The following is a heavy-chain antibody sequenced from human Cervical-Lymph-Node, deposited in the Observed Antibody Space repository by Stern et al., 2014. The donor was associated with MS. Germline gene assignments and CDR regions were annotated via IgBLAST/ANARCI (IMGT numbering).Heavy chain of an antibody. CDR3: AHVAGRTIYSG. Sequence: QITLKESGPTLVKPTQTLTLTCTFSGFSLSTNAVGVGWIRQPPGKALEWLALIYWDDDKRFSPSLKNRLTITKDTSNNQVVLTMANMDPVDTGTYFCAHVAGRTIYSGWGQGTLVTVSS. CDR2: IYWDDDK. CDR1: GFSLSTNAVG. V-gene: IGHV2-5*02. J-gene: IGHJ4*02. D-gene: IGHD2-21*01.